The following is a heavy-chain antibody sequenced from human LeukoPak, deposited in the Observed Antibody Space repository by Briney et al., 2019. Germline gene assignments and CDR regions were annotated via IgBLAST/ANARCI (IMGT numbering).Heavy chain of an antibody. Sequence: GESLKISCKGSGYSLTNYWISWVRQMPGKGLEWMGRIDPSDSYTNYSPSFQSHVTISADKSISTAYLQWSSLKASDTAMYYCTRLMRRGGLNHWYSDLWGRGTLVTVSS. V-gene: IGHV5-10-1*01. J-gene: IGHJ2*01. D-gene: IGHD3-16*01. CDR3: TRLMRRGGLNHWYSDL. CDR1: GYSLTNYW. CDR2: IDPSDSYT.